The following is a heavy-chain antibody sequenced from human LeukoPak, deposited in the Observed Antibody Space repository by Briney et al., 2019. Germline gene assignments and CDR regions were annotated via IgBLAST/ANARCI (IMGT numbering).Heavy chain of an antibody. D-gene: IGHD3-9*01. CDR1: GFTFNNHA. Sequence: GGSLRLSCAASGFTFNNHAMNWVRQAPGKGLEWVSATSGSGDTTYYAHSVQGRFTISRDNSKNMVFLQMNGLRVDDTAVYYCAKAADWLATDYIDYWGQGTLVTVSS. V-gene: IGHV3-23*01. J-gene: IGHJ4*02. CDR3: AKAADWLATDYIDY. CDR2: TSGSGDTT.